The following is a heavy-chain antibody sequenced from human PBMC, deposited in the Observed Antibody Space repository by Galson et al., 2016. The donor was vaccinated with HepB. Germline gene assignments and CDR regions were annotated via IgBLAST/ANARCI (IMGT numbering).Heavy chain of an antibody. CDR3: ARDTWTWN. Sequence: SLRLSCAASGVAVSNNYMSWVRQAPGRGLEWVSVIYRGGDTYYADSVKGRFTISRDNFENTVYLQMNSLRAEDTAIYYCARDTWTWNGGQGTLVTVSS. J-gene: IGHJ4*02. D-gene: IGHD3/OR15-3a*01. V-gene: IGHV3-66*01. CDR2: IYRGGDT. CDR1: GVAVSNNY.